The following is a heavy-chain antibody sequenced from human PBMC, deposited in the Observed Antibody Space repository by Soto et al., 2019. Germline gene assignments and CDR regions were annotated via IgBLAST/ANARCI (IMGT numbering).Heavy chain of an antibody. CDR3: ASLPAAGGYYPRDAFDI. V-gene: IGHV4-31*03. D-gene: IGHD3-10*01. Sequence: SETLSLTCTVSGGSISSGGYYWSWIRQHPGKGLEWIGYIYYSGSTYYNPSLKSRVTISVDTSKNQFSLKLSSVTAADTAVYYCASLPAAGGYYPRDAFDIWGQGTMVTVS. CDR2: IYYSGST. CDR1: GGSISSGGYY. J-gene: IGHJ3*02.